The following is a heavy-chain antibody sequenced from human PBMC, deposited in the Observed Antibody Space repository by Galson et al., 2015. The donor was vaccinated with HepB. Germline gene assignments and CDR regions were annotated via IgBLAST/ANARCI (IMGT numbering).Heavy chain of an antibody. V-gene: IGHV3-11*06. D-gene: IGHD4-17*01. CDR1: GFTFSDYY. J-gene: IGHJ4*02. CDR2: ISRSTIYT. Sequence: SLRLSCAASGFTFSDYYMSWIRKAPGKGLEWLSYISRSTIYTNYADSVKGRFTISRDNVKNSMYLQMNRLRAEDTAVYYCARVADSDYGDHSHFDSWGQGTLVTVAS. CDR3: ARVADSDYGDHSHFDS.